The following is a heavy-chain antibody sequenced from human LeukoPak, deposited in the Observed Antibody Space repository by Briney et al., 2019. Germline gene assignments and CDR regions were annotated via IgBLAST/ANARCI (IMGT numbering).Heavy chain of an antibody. Sequence: PGGSLRLSCAASGFTFSSYGMHWVRQAPGKGLEWVAFIRYDGSNKYYADSVKGRFTISRDNSKNTLYLQMNSLRAEDTAVYYCAKEAYDFWSGFTFGWFDPWGQGTLVTVSS. J-gene: IGHJ5*02. CDR2: IRYDGSNK. CDR1: GFTFSSYG. D-gene: IGHD3-3*01. V-gene: IGHV3-30*02. CDR3: AKEAYDFWSGFTFGWFDP.